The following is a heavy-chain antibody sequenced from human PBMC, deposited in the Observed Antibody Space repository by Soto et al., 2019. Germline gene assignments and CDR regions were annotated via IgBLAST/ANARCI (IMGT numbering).Heavy chain of an antibody. J-gene: IGHJ5*02. CDR3: VNLNFTARTGGSGNYDRFDP. D-gene: IGHD3-10*01. CDR1: GLNFRNYG. Sequence: EVQLLESGGGLVQPGGSLRLSCAVSGLNFRNYGMSWVRQAPGKGLEWVSVITNSGGTTYYADSVKGRFTISRDNFRNTVELQMNSLGAEDTALYYCVNLNFTARTGGSGNYDRFDPWGQGTQVTVSS. CDR2: ITNSGGTT. V-gene: IGHV3-23*01.